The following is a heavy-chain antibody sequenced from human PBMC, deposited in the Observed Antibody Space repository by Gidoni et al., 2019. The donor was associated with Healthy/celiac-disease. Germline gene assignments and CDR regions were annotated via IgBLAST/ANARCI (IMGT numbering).Heavy chain of an antibody. V-gene: IGHV4-39*01. J-gene: IGHJ5*02. Sequence: QLQLQESGPGLVKPSETLSLTCTVSGGSISSSSYYWGWIRQPPGKGLEWIGSIYYSGSTYYNPSLKSRVTISVDTSKNQFSLKLSSVTAADTAVYYCARQGFLGLGGLFWFDPWGQGTLVTVSS. D-gene: IGHD3-3*01. CDR3: ARQGFLGLGGLFWFDP. CDR1: GGSISSSSYY. CDR2: IYYSGST.